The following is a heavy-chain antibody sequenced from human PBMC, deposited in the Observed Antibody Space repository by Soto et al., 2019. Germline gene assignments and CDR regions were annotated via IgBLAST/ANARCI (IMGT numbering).Heavy chain of an antibody. J-gene: IGHJ4*02. D-gene: IGHD2-15*01. CDR1: GFTFSSYA. V-gene: IGHV3-23*01. CDR3: AKGSIVVVVAATYDY. CDR2: ISGSGGST. Sequence: PGGSLRISCAASGFTFSSYAMSWVRQAPGKGLEWVSAISGSGGSTCYADSVKGRFTISRDNSKNTLYLQMNSLRAEDTAVYYCAKGSIVVVVAATYDYWGQGTLVTGSS.